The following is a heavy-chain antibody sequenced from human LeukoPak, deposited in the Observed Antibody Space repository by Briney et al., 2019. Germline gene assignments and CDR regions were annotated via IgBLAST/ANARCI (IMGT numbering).Heavy chain of an antibody. Sequence: SETLSLTCAVYGGSFSGYYWVWIRQTPGKGLEWIGYIHYSGNTRYNPSLESRVTMSVDTSKNQFSLSLSSVTPADTAIYYCAREAVALPFDPWGQGILVTVSS. J-gene: IGHJ5*02. D-gene: IGHD1-7*01. CDR1: GGSFSGYY. CDR3: AREAVALPFDP. CDR2: IHYSGNT. V-gene: IGHV4-59*01.